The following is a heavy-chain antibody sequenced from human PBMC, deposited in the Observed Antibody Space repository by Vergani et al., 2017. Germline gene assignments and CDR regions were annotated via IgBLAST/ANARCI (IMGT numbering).Heavy chain of an antibody. CDR3: ASNQPYYYGSGSYVEVVWFDP. Sequence: QLQLQESGPGLVKPSETLSLTCTVSGGSISSSSYYWGWIRQPPGKGLEWIGSIYYSGSTYYNPSLKSRVTISVDTSKNQFSLKLSSVPAADTAVYYCASNQPYYYGSGSYVEVVWFDPWGQGTLVTVSS. CDR2: IYYSGST. CDR1: GGSISSSSYY. V-gene: IGHV4-39*07. D-gene: IGHD3-10*01. J-gene: IGHJ5*02.